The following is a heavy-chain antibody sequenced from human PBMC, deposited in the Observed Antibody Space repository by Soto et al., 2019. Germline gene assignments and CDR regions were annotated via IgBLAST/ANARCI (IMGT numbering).Heavy chain of an antibody. CDR1: GFTFSSYG. J-gene: IGHJ4*02. V-gene: IGHV3-30*03. D-gene: IGHD3-22*01. CDR2: ISYDGSNK. Sequence: QVQLVESGGGVVQPGRSLRLSCAASGFTFSSYGMHWVRQAPGKGLEWVAVISYDGSNKYYADSVKGGFTISRDNSKNTLYLQMNSLRAKDTAVYYCAGYYYDRSGYPTYRGGGDYWGQGTLVTVSS. CDR3: AGYYYDRSGYPTYRGGGDY.